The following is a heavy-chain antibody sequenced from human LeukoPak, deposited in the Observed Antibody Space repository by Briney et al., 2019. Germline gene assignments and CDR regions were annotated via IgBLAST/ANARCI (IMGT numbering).Heavy chain of an antibody. V-gene: IGHV3-23*01. CDR1: GFTFSNYA. Sequence: GGSLRLSCAASGFTFSNYAMSWVRQAPGKGLEWVSAITGSGGGTYYADSVKGRFTISRDNSKNTLYLQMNSLRAEDTAVYYCAKWGDYDVLTGYYDPDYWGQGTLVTVSS. CDR3: AKWGDYDVLTGYYDPDY. J-gene: IGHJ4*02. CDR2: ITGSGGGT. D-gene: IGHD3-9*01.